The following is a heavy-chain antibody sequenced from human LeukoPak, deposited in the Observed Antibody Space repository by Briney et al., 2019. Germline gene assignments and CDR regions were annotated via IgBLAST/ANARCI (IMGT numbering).Heavy chain of an antibody. CDR1: GFNFGIYG. J-gene: IGHJ3*02. CDR3: AKDLNNYDFWSGYYTDAFDI. CDR2: IRYDGNNK. V-gene: IGHV3-30*02. D-gene: IGHD3-3*01. Sequence: GGSLRLSCAASGFNFGIYGMHWVRQAPGKGLEWVSYIRYDGNNKNNADSVKGQFTVSRDNSKNTLYLQMNSLTTDDTAVYYCAKDLNNYDFWSGYYTDAFDIWGQGTMVTVSS.